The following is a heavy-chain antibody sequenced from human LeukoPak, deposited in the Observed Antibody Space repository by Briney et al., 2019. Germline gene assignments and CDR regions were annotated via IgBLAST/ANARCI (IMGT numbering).Heavy chain of an antibody. Sequence: SETLSLTCTVSSGSISTSNYYWGWVRQPPGKALEWIGNIFYSGSTYHSPSLRSRVTISLDTSRNQFSLKLNSVTAADTAVYYCARGGVLKSVDYWGQGTLVAVSS. CDR1: SGSISTSNYY. J-gene: IGHJ4*02. CDR3: ARGGVLKSVDY. CDR2: IFYSGST. D-gene: IGHD3-16*01. V-gene: IGHV4-39*07.